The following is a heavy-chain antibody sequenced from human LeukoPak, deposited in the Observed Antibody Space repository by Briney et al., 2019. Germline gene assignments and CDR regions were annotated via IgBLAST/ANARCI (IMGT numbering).Heavy chain of an antibody. Sequence: SETLSLTCAVYGGSFSGYYWSWIRQPAGKGLEWIGRIYTSGSTNYNPSLKSRVTISVDRSKNQFSLKLSSVTAADTAVYYCARTYCGGDCRGYYYHYYMDVWGKGTTVTISS. CDR3: ARTYCGGDCRGYYYHYYMDV. CDR1: GGSFSGYY. V-gene: IGHV4-59*10. CDR2: IYTSGST. D-gene: IGHD2-21*02. J-gene: IGHJ6*03.